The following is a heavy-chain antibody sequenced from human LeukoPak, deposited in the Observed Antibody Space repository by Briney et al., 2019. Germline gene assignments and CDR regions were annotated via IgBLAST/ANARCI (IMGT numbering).Heavy chain of an antibody. CDR1: GFTFSSYS. CDR2: ISSSSSYI. Sequence: SGGSLRLSCAASGFTFSSYSMNWVRQAPGKGQEWVSSISSSSSYIYYADSVKGRFTISRDNAKNSLYLQMNSLRDEDTAVYYCTSWDDWGQGTLVTVSS. CDR3: TSWDD. V-gene: IGHV3-21*01. J-gene: IGHJ4*02.